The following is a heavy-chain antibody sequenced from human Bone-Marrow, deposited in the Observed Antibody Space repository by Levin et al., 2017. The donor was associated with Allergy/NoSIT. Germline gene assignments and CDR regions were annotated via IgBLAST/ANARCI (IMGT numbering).Heavy chain of an antibody. CDR2: ISAYNGNT. D-gene: IGHD3-22*01. Sequence: ASVKVSCKASGYTFTSYGISWVRQAPGQGLEWMGWISAYNGNTNYAQKLQGRVTMTTDTDTSTAYMELRSLRSDDPSLYYCASQILHYYARSATGGFDPWGQGTLVTVSS. V-gene: IGHV1-18*01. CDR1: GYTFTSYG. J-gene: IGHJ5*02. CDR3: ASQILHYYARSATGGFDP.